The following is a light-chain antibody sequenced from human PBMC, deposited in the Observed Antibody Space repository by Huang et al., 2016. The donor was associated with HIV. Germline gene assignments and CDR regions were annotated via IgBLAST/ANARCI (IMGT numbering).Light chain of an antibody. CDR3: QQSYSALSS. J-gene: IGKJ5*01. CDR2: SAS. Sequence: IQMTQSPTSLSASVGDRVSIACRASQSISTYLNWYQQKPGKALKLLISSASALQRGVPSGFSGSGSGTDFTLTIRGLQLDDFATYYCQQSYSALSSFGPGTRL. V-gene: IGKV1-39*01. CDR1: QSISTY.